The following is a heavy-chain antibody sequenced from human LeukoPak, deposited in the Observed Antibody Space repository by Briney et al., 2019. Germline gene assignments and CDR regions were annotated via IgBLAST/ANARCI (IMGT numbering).Heavy chain of an antibody. CDR2: ISGSGDST. V-gene: IGHV3-23*01. CDR1: RFTFSTYA. D-gene: IGHD3-22*01. J-gene: IGHJ4*02. Sequence: GGSLRLSCAASRFTFSTYAVNWVRQAPGKGLEWVSTISGSGDSTYYADSVKGRFTISRDNSKDTLYLQMSSVRVDDTAVYYCARDRGRYYDSRGFYWGYYFDSWGQGILVTVST. CDR3: ARDRGRYYDSRGFYWGYYFDS.